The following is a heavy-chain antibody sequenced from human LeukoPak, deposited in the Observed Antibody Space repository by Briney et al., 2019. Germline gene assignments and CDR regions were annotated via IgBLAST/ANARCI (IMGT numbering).Heavy chain of an antibody. CDR2: INQDGSEK. Sequence: GGSLRLSCAASEFTFSTYWMSWVRQAPGKGLEWVANINQDGSEKYYVDSVKGRFTISRDNAKNSLYLQMNSLRAEDTAVYYCARDKDDYGSGNHWFDPWGQGTLVTVSS. CDR3: ARDKDDYGSGNHWFDP. D-gene: IGHD3-10*01. J-gene: IGHJ5*02. CDR1: EFTFSTYW. V-gene: IGHV3-7*03.